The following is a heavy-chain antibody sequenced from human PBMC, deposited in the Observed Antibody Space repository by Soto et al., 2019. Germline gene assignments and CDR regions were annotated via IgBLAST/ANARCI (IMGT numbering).Heavy chain of an antibody. Sequence: SETLSLTCPVSGGSISSYYWSWIRQPPGKGLEWIGYIYYSGSTNYNPSLKSRVTISVDTSKNQFSLKLSSVTAADTAVYYCARGDSGPGTFDIWGQGTMVTVSS. D-gene: IGHD5-12*01. CDR2: IYYSGST. J-gene: IGHJ3*02. CDR1: GGSISSYY. V-gene: IGHV4-59*01. CDR3: ARGDSGPGTFDI.